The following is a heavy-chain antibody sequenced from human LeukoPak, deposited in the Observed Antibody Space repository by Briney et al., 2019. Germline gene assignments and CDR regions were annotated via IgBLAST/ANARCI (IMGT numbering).Heavy chain of an antibody. CDR3: ARDRKLELRLFSYMDV. Sequence: PGGSLRLSCAASGITFSSYGMSWVRQAPGKGLEWVSSISSTGGTTYYADSVKGRFTISRDNSKNTLYLQMNSLRAEDTAVYYCARDRKLELRLFSYMDVWGKGTTVTVSS. CDR2: ISSTGGTT. CDR1: GITFSSYG. D-gene: IGHD1-7*01. V-gene: IGHV3-23*01. J-gene: IGHJ6*03.